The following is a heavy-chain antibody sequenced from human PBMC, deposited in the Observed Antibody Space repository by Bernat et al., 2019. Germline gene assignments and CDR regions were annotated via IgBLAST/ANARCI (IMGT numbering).Heavy chain of an antibody. D-gene: IGHD1-26*01. Sequence: QVQLVESGGGVVQPGRSLRLSCAASGFTFSSYGMHWVRQAPGKGLEWVAVIWYDGSNKYYADSVKGRFTISRDNSKNTLYLQMNSLRAEDTAVYYCARIVGEGYYYDMDVWGKGTTVTVSS. J-gene: IGHJ6*03. V-gene: IGHV3-33*01. CDR1: GFTFSSYG. CDR3: ARIVGEGYYYDMDV. CDR2: IWYDGSNK.